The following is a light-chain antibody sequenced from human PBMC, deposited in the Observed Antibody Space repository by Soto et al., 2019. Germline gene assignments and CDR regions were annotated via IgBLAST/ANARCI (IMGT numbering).Light chain of an antibody. V-gene: IGKV3-15*01. CDR2: GAS. CDR3: QQRYNXPRT. Sequence: EIVMTQSPATLSVSPGEIATLSCRAIQSVTSNLACYQKKPGQAPRILIYGASTRATGIPARFSGSGSGTDFTLTISSLEPADFAAYYTQQRYNXPRTCGKGTKV. J-gene: IGKJ1*01. CDR1: QSVTSN.